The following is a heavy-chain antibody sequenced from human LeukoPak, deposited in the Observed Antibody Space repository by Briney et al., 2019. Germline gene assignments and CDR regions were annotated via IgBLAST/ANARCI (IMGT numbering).Heavy chain of an antibody. Sequence: GGSLRLSCAASGFTFSSYAMSWVRQAPGKGLEWVSAISGSGGSTYYADSVKGRFTISRDNSKNTLYLQMNSLRAEDTAVYYCAKGGDYDFWSGPIDAFDIWGQGTMVTVSS. CDR2: ISGSGGST. D-gene: IGHD3-3*01. CDR1: GFTFSSYA. V-gene: IGHV3-23*01. J-gene: IGHJ3*02. CDR3: AKGGDYDFWSGPIDAFDI.